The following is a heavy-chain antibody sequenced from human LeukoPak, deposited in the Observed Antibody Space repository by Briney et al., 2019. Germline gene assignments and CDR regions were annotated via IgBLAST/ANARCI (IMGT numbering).Heavy chain of an antibody. CDR1: GGSISSSSYY. Sequence: SETLSLTCTVSGGSISSSSYYWGWIRQPPGKGLEWIGSIYYSGSTYYNPSLKSRVIISVDTSKNRFSLKLSSVTAADTAVYFCARHVAYCSGGTCYSTWYFDLWGRGTLVTVSS. D-gene: IGHD2-15*01. CDR3: ARHVAYCSGGTCYSTWYFDL. V-gene: IGHV4-39*01. CDR2: IYYSGST. J-gene: IGHJ2*01.